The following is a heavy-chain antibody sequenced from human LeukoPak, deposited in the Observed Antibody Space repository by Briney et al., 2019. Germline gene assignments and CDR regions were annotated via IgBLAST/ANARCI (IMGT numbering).Heavy chain of an antibody. CDR3: ATDGRGYSVYGDFEN. Sequence: GGSLRLSCVGSGYTFSGYAMSWVRQGPVKGLEWVPGISGNGGTTYYTDSVKGRFTISRDNSKNTLYLQVNSLRAEDTAVYYCATDGRGYSVYGDFENWGQGTLVTVSS. J-gene: IGHJ4*02. D-gene: IGHD5/OR15-5a*01. V-gene: IGHV3-23*01. CDR2: ISGNGGTT. CDR1: GYTFSGYA.